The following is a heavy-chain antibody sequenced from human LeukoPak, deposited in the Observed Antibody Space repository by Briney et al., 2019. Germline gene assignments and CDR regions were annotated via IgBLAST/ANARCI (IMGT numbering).Heavy chain of an antibody. D-gene: IGHD3-10*01. Sequence: SQTLSLTCTVSGGSISSGDYYWSWIRQPPGKGLEWIGYIYYSGSTYYNPSLKSRVTISVDTSKNQFSLKLSSVTAADTAVYYCARGGGSGSYYNDAFDIWGQGTMVTVSS. CDR1: GGSISSGDYY. J-gene: IGHJ3*02. V-gene: IGHV4-30-4*01. CDR3: ARGGGSGSYYNDAFDI. CDR2: IYYSGST.